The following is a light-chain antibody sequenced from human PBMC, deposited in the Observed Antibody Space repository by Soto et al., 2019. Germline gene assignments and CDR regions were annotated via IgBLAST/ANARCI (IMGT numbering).Light chain of an antibody. CDR2: AAS. Sequence: DIQMTQSPSSLYASIGDRVTITCRASQSISTYLSWYQKKAGKAPKLLISAASTLRDGVPPRFSGSVSGTDFTLTISSLQPEDFAVYYCQKSYSSPRTFGQGTKVEIK. CDR3: QKSYSSPRT. J-gene: IGKJ1*01. V-gene: IGKV1-39*01. CDR1: QSISTY.